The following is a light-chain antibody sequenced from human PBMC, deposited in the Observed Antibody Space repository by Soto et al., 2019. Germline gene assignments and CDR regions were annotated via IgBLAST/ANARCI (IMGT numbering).Light chain of an antibody. J-gene: IGKJ1*01. CDR2: ATS. V-gene: IGKV1-5*01. CDR1: QTISSW. CDR3: QQYNTYLP. Sequence: DIQMTQGPSSLTGYIGDRVTITCRASQTISSWLAWYQHQPGQAPNLLIFATSTLHSGVPSRFSGSGSGTEFTLTISSLQPDDFATYYCQQYNTYLPFGQGTNVDIK.